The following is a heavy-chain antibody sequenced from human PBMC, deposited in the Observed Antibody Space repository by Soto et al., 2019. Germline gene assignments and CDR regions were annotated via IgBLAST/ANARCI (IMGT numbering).Heavy chain of an antibody. V-gene: IGHV4-31*02. Sequence: QVQLQESGPGLVKPSQTLSLACSVSGGSINSGGYYWSWIRQRPGTGLEWIGYISYSGRTSYTPSPTSRSTISSDTSKHQASLKVNFVTAADTAVYCCARDAGGYWYFALWGRGTLVTVSS. CDR2: ISYSGRT. D-gene: IGHD1-26*01. CDR3: ARDAGGYWYFAL. CDR1: GGSINSGGYY. J-gene: IGHJ2*01.